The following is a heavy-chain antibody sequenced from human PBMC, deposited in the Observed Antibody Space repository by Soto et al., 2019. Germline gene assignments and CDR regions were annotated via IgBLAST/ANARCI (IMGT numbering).Heavy chain of an antibody. D-gene: IGHD3-10*01. CDR2: INPSGGHT. J-gene: IGHJ6*02. Sequence: QVQVVQSGAEVKKPGASVKVSCKASGYTFTSYYLHWVRQAPGQGLEWMGIINPSGGHTSYAQKFHGRVTMTSDTSTSTVYMELSSLISEDTAVYYCARGPRRGFGELLPYYYDMDVWGQGTTVTVSS. CDR1: GYTFTSYY. V-gene: IGHV1-46*01. CDR3: ARGPRRGFGELLPYYYDMDV.